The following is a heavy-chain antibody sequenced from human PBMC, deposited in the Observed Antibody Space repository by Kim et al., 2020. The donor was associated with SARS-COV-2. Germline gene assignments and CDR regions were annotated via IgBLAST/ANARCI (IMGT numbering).Heavy chain of an antibody. CDR1: GFTLNRYW. CDR3: ARVIVMVPGSSDHFDY. J-gene: IGHJ4*02. D-gene: IGHD2-2*01. Sequence: GGSLRLSCAASGFTLNRYWMSWIRQTPGKGLERVANIKEDGSEEYYVDSVKGRFSISRDNAKNSLFLQMDRLRAEDTAIYYCARVIVMVPGSSDHFDYWGQGTLATVSS. CDR2: IKEDGSEE. V-gene: IGHV3-7*01.